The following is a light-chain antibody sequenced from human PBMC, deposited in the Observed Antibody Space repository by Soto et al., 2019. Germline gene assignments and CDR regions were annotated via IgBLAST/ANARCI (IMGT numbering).Light chain of an antibody. CDR1: QSISSS. CDR2: DAS. Sequence: IQMTQSPSTVSASVGDRVTITCRASQSISSSLAWYQQKPGKAPKVLIYDASSLDSGVPSRFSGSGYGTEFTLTISSLQPDDFATYYCQHYNSYSEAFGQGTKVELK. J-gene: IGKJ1*01. V-gene: IGKV1-5*01. CDR3: QHYNSYSEA.